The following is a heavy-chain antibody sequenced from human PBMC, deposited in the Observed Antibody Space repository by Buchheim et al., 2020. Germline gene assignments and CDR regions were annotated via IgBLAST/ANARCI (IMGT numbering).Heavy chain of an antibody. CDR3: ARSPGSGGKYLSHYLFGMDV. Sequence: QVQLVQSGAEVKKPGASVKVSCKASGYTFSDYYIHWVRQAPGQGLEWLGWINPLSGDTTYLQKVQDRVPMTRDTSISTAYMEVTRLSSDDTAVYYCARSPGSGGKYLSHYLFGMDVWGQGTT. D-gene: IGHD1-26*01. CDR1: GYTFSDYY. CDR2: INPLSGDT. J-gene: IGHJ6*02. V-gene: IGHV1-2*02.